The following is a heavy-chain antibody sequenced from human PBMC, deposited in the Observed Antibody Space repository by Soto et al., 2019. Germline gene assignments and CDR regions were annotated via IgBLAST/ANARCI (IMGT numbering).Heavy chain of an antibody. V-gene: IGHV3-30-3*01. Sequence: GGSLRLSCAASGFIFSSYAMHWVRQAPGKGLEWVAVISYDGSNKYYAESVKGRFTISRDNSKNTLYLQMNSLRAEDTAVYYCAREGRIAGGFDYWGQGTLVTVSS. CDR3: AREGRIAGGFDY. CDR1: GFIFSSYA. J-gene: IGHJ4*02. CDR2: ISYDGSNK. D-gene: IGHD1-20*01.